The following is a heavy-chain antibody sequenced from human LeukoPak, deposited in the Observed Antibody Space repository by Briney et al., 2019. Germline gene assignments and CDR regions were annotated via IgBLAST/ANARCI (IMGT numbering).Heavy chain of an antibody. CDR1: GFTFSSYW. V-gene: IGHV3-7*01. D-gene: IGHD5-12*01. J-gene: IGHJ3*02. CDR3: ASLNGGYSGYDYLDAFDI. Sequence: QSGGSLRLSCAASGFTFSSYWMSWVRQAPGKGLEWVANIKHDGSEKYYVDSVKGRFTISRDNAKNSLYLQMNSLRAEDTAVYYCASLNGGYSGYDYLDAFDIWGQGTMVTVSS. CDR2: IKHDGSEK.